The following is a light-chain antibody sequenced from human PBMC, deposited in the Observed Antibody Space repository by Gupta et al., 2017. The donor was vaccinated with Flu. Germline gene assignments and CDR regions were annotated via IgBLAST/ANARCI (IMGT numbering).Light chain of an antibody. V-gene: IGLV2-14*01. CDR1: SSDVGGYDY. J-gene: IGLJ1*01. CDR3: SSYTSSSTSMSHV. CDR2: EVS. Sequence: QSALTQPASVSGSPGQSITISCTGTSSDVGGYDYVSWYQQHPGKAPKLMIYEVSNRPSGLSNRFSGSRSGNTASLTISGLQAEDEADYYCSSYTSSSTSMSHVFGTGTKVTVL.